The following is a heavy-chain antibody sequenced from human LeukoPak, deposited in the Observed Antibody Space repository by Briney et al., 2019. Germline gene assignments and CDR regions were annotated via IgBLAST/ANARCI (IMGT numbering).Heavy chain of an antibody. CDR3: ARKSTWFRNWFDP. Sequence: PSETLSLTCTVSGGSISSSSYYWGWIRQPPGKGLEWIGSIYYSGSTYYNPYLKSRVTISVDTSKNQFSLKLSSVTAADTAVYYCARKSTWFRNWFDPWGQGTLVTVSS. D-gene: IGHD3-10*01. CDR2: IYYSGST. J-gene: IGHJ5*02. CDR1: GGSISSSSYY. V-gene: IGHV4-39*07.